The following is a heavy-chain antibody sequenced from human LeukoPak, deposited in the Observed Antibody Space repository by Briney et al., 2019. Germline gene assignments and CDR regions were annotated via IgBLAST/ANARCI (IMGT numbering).Heavy chain of an antibody. CDR3: AKGGGGRYMDV. V-gene: IGHV3-9*01. CDR1: GFTFDDYA. D-gene: IGHD2-15*01. Sequence: GGSLRLSCAASGFTFDDYAMHWVRQAPGKGLEWVSGISWNSGSIGYADSVKGRFTISRDNAKNSLYLQMNSLRAEDTALYYCAKGGGGRYMDVWGKGTTVTISS. J-gene: IGHJ6*03. CDR2: ISWNSGSI.